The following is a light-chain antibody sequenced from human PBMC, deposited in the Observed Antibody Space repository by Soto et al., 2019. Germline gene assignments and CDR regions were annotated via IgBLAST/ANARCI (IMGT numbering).Light chain of an antibody. V-gene: IGKV3-20*01. J-gene: IGKJ1*01. Sequence: EIVLTQSPGTLSLSPGERATLSCRASQSISSSFLAWYQQKPGQAPRLLIYGASRRATGIPDRFSGSGSGTDFTLTISRLEPEDFVVYYCQQYDSSRTFGQGTKV. CDR3: QQYDSSRT. CDR1: QSISSSF. CDR2: GAS.